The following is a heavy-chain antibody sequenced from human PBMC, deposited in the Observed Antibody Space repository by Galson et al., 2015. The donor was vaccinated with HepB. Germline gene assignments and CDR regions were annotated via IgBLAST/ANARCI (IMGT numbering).Heavy chain of an antibody. D-gene: IGHD6-19*01. V-gene: IGHV3-23*01. Sequence: SLRLSCAASGFTFRNYAMSWVRQAPGKGLEWVSAITPSGDNTYSADSVKGRFTISRDNSKNTLFLQKTGLTADDKALYYCARLHPEYTSGWYRQALYYFDAWGQGTLVAVSS. J-gene: IGHJ4*02. CDR2: ITPSGDNT. CDR3: ARLHPEYTSGWYRQALYYFDA. CDR1: GFTFRNYA.